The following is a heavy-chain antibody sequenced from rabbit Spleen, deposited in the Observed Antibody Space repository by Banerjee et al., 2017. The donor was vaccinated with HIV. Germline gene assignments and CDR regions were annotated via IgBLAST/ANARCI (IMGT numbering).Heavy chain of an antibody. V-gene: IGHV1S7*01. Sequence: QLKESGGGLVQPGGSLKLSCKASGFTLSSYCMNWVRQAPGKGLEWIGYIDPVFGITYYASWVNGRFSISRENAQNTVFLQMTSLTAADTATYFCARDAGGGSALDRLDLWGQGTLVTVS. J-gene: IGHJ6*01. CDR1: GFTLSSYC. CDR2: IDPVFGIT. D-gene: IGHD8-1*01. CDR3: ARDAGGGSALDRLDL.